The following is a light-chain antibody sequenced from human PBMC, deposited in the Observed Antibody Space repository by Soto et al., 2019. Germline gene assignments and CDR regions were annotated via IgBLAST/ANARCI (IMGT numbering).Light chain of an antibody. Sequence: DFQLTQSPSTLSASVGAGVTIPCRASQSIGSGLAWYQQQPGKAPKLLIYKATNLQRGVSSRFSGSGSGTDFSLTISSLQPADSATYYCQQYHDFQYTFGQGTKLEI. CDR2: KAT. V-gene: IGKV1-5*03. J-gene: IGKJ2*01. CDR1: QSIGSG. CDR3: QQYHDFQYT.